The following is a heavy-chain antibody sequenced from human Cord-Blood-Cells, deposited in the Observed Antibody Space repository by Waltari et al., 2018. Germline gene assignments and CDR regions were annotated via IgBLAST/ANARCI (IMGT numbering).Heavy chain of an antibody. Sequence: QVQLVESGGGVVQPGRSLRLSCAASGCTFSSSGMHWVRQAPGKGVEWVAVISYDGSNKYYADSVKGRFTISRDNSKNTLYLQMNSLRAEDTAVYYCTITSSGGGYDFDYWGQGTLVTVSS. V-gene: IGHV3-30*03. D-gene: IGHD5-12*01. CDR3: TITSSGGGYDFDY. J-gene: IGHJ4*02. CDR2: ISYDGSNK. CDR1: GCTFSSSG.